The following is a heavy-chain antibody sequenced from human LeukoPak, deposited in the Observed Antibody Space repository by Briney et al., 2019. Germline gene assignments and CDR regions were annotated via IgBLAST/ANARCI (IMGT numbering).Heavy chain of an antibody. J-gene: IGHJ4*02. Sequence: ASVKVSCKASGYTFTNFGISWVRQAPGQGLEWMGWISSYTGKTDYSQKVQGRVTMTTDTSTGTAYMELRSLNSDDTAVYFCARSAVAGTLRKFDYWGQGTLVTVSS. CDR2: ISSYTGKT. D-gene: IGHD6-19*01. V-gene: IGHV1-18*01. CDR1: GYTFTNFG. CDR3: ARSAVAGTLRKFDY.